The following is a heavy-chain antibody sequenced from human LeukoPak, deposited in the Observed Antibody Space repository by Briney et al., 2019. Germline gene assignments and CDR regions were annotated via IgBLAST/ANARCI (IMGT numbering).Heavy chain of an antibody. CDR1: GGSISSYY. Sequence: SETLSLTCTVSGGSISSYYWSWIRQPPGKGLEWIGYIYHSGSTYYNPSLKSRVTISVDRSKNQFSLKLSSVTAPDTAVYYCARFTYYDFWSGYYRSHYYYGMDVWGQGTTVTVSS. V-gene: IGHV4-59*12. J-gene: IGHJ6*02. CDR2: IYHSGST. CDR3: ARFTYYDFWSGYYRSHYYYGMDV. D-gene: IGHD3-3*01.